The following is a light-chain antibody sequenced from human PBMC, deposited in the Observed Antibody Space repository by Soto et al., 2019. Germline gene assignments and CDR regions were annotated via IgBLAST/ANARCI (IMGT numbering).Light chain of an antibody. CDR3: QQYGRSPRT. J-gene: IGKJ1*01. V-gene: IGKV3-20*01. CDR2: GAS. CDR1: QSVSSSY. Sequence: EIVLTQSPGTLSLSPGERAILSCRASQSVSSSYLAWYRQKPGQAPSLLIYGASSRATGIPDRFSGSGSGTDLTLTISRLEPEDFAVYYCQQYGRSPRTFGQGTKVDI.